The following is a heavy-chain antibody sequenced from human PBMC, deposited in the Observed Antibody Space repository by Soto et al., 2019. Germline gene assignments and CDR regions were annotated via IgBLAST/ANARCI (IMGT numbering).Heavy chain of an antibody. V-gene: IGHV4-59*01. Sequence: SETLSLTCTVSGGSISSYYWSWIRQPPGKGLEWIGYIYYSGSTNYNPSLKSRVTISVDTSKNQFSLKLSSVTAADTAVYYCARGEQLVPYYYYYMDVWGKGTTVTVS. CDR3: ARGEQLVPYYYYYMDV. CDR1: GGSISSYY. J-gene: IGHJ6*03. D-gene: IGHD6-6*01. CDR2: IYYSGST.